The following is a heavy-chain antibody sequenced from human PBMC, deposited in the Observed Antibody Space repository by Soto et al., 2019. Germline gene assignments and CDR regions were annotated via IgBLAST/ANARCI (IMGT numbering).Heavy chain of an antibody. V-gene: IGHV3-23*01. CDR3: AKQRADYGSGADTFYFDS. CDR1: GVTFSNYA. D-gene: IGHD3-10*01. Sequence: GGSLRLSCTVSGVTFSNYAMNWVRQAPGKGLEWVSSLSGSGGTTYYADSVKGRFIISRDNSKNTLYLLMNSLRAEDTALYYCAKQRADYGSGADTFYFDSWRQGALVTVSS. J-gene: IGHJ4*02. CDR2: LSGSGGTT.